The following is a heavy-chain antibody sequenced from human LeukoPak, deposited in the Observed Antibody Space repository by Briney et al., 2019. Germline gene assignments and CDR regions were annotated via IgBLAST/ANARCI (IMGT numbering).Heavy chain of an antibody. Sequence: SSENLSLTCTVSGVSISSGSCEWRGHGQPPGKGVGWIVSIYTSGSTNYNPSLKSRVTISVDTSKNQFSLKLSSVTAADTAVYYCARGRYSSGWYGENFDYWGQGTLVTVSS. V-gene: IGHV4-61*02. J-gene: IGHJ4*02. CDR3: ARGRYSSGWYGENFDY. CDR1: GVSISSGSCE. CDR2: IYTSGST. D-gene: IGHD6-19*01.